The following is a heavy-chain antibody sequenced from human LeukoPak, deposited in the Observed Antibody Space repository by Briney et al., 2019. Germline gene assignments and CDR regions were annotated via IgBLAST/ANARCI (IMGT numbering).Heavy chain of an antibody. CDR1: GGSISSYY. CDR2: IYYSGST. J-gene: IGHJ5*02. Sequence: PSETLSLTCTVSGGSISSYYCNWIRQPPGKGLEWIGYIYYSGSTNYNPSLKSRVTISIDTSKNRVSLKMTSLTAADTAVYYCATGTSWFDPWGQGTLVTVSS. V-gene: IGHV4-59*08. CDR3: ATGTSWFDP.